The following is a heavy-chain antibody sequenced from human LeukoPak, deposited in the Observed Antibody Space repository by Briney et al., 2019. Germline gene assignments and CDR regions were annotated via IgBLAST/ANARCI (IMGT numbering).Heavy chain of an antibody. CDR3: ARCYGSGSYCVC. J-gene: IGHJ4*02. V-gene: IGHV4-34*01. CDR1: GGSFSGYY. D-gene: IGHD3-10*01. Sequence: PSETLSLTCAVYGGSFSGYYWSWIRQPPGKGLEWIGEINHSGSTNYNPSLKSRVTISVDTSKDQFSLKLSSVTAADTAVYYCARCYGSGSYCVCWGQGTLVTVSS. CDR2: INHSGST.